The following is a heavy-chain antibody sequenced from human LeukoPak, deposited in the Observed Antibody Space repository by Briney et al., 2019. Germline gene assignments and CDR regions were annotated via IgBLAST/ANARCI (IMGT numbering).Heavy chain of an antibody. V-gene: IGHV3-11*01. D-gene: IGHD6-13*01. CDR3: AKDLGYSSSWYISTFDY. CDR1: GFTFSDYY. Sequence: GGSLRLSCVASGFTFSDYYMSWIRQAPGKGLEWVSYISSSGSTIYYADSVKGRFTISRDNAKNTLYLQMNSLRAEDTAVYYCAKDLGYSSSWYISTFDYWGQGTLVTVSS. CDR2: ISSSGSTI. J-gene: IGHJ4*02.